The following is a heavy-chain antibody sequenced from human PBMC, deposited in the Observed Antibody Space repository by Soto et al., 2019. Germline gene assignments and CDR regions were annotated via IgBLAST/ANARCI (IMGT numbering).Heavy chain of an antibody. Sequence: GGSLRLSCAASDFTFSGYWMHGVRQAPGKGLVWVSRINGDGSDTTYADSVKGRFTVSRDNAKKTLYLQMDGLITDDTAIYYCARSRNAFDIWGQGTMVTVSS. CDR3: ARSRNAFDI. CDR2: INGDGSDT. D-gene: IGHD6-6*01. CDR1: DFTFSGYW. V-gene: IGHV3-74*01. J-gene: IGHJ3*02.